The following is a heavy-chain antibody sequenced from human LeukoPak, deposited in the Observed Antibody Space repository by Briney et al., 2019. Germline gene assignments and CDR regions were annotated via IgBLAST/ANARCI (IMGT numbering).Heavy chain of an antibody. Sequence: GGSLRLSCAASEFTFSSYWMHWVRHAPGKGLVWVSRINSDGSSTTYADSVKGRFTISRDNAKNTLYLQMNSLRAEDTAVYYCARVFDGWYYFDFWGQGTLVTVSS. D-gene: IGHD2-15*01. J-gene: IGHJ4*02. V-gene: IGHV3-74*01. CDR2: INSDGSST. CDR3: ARVFDGWYYFDF. CDR1: EFTFSSYW.